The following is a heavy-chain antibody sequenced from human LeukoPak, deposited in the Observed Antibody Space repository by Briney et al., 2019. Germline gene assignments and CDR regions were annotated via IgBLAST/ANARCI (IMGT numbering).Heavy chain of an antibody. J-gene: IGHJ4*02. Sequence: GGSLRLSCAASGCTFSNAWMSWVRQAPGKGLEWGGRIKSKTDGGTTDYAAPVKGRFTISRDDSKNTLYLQMNSLKTEDTAVYYCARDGGGGRRRFDYWGQGTLVTVSS. CDR1: GCTFSNAW. D-gene: IGHD3-16*01. CDR2: IKSKTDGGTT. CDR3: ARDGGGGRRRFDY. V-gene: IGHV3-15*01.